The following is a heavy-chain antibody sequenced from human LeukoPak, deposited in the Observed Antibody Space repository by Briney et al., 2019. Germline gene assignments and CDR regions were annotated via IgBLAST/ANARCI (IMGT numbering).Heavy chain of an antibody. CDR2: IYYSGST. D-gene: IGHD2-2*01. Sequence: SETLSLTCTVSGGSISSYYWSWIRQPPGKGLEWIGYIYYSGSTNYNPSLKSRVTISVDTSKNQFSLKLSSVTAADTAVYYCARAPGVSSTSWRDFYFDYWGQGTLVTVSS. J-gene: IGHJ4*02. CDR1: GGSISSYY. CDR3: ARAPGVSSTSWRDFYFDY. V-gene: IGHV4-59*01.